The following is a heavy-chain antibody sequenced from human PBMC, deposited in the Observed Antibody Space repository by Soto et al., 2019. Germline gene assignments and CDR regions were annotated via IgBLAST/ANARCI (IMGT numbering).Heavy chain of an antibody. CDR2: INPSGGST. D-gene: IGHD4-17*01. CDR3: ARSTTVVTYSYYYYGMDV. Sequence: GASVKVSCKASGYTLTSYYMHWVRQAPGQGLEWMGIINPSGGSTSYAQKFQGRVTMTRDTSTSTVYMELSSLRSEDTAVYYCARSTTVVTYSYYYYGMDVWGQGTTVTSP. CDR1: GYTLTSYY. J-gene: IGHJ6*02. V-gene: IGHV1-46*01.